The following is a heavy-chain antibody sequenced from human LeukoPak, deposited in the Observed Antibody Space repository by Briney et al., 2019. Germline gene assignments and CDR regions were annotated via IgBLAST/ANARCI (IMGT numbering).Heavy chain of an antibody. CDR2: IYYSGST. CDR3: AREGHYSNSHPDT. J-gene: IGHJ5*02. V-gene: IGHV4-59*01. Sequence: PSETLSLTCTVSGGSIRSYYWSWIRQSPGKGLEWIGYIYYSGSTNYNPSLKSRVTISVDTSKNQFSLKLSSVTAADTAVYYCAREGHYSNSHPDTWGQGTLVTVSS. D-gene: IGHD4-11*01. CDR1: GGSIRSYY.